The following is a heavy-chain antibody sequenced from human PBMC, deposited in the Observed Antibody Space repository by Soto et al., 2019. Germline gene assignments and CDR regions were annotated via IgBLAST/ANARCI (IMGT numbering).Heavy chain of an antibody. J-gene: IGHJ4*02. CDR2: IKSNTAGGTT. V-gene: IGHV3-15*07. D-gene: IGHD5-18*01. CDR3: SHGYYQYFNS. Sequence: GVSLRLSCAVSGVTLTDVWMNWVRQAPGKGPEWVGRIKSNTAGGTTDFAAPVKGRFTISRDDSQNTLYLQMDSLKTEDTAVYYCSHGYYQYFNSWGPGTLVTVSS. CDR1: GVTLTDVW.